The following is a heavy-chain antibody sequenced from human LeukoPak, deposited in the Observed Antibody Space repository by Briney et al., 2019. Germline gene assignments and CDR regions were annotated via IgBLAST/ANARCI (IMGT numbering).Heavy chain of an antibody. CDR2: INHSGST. V-gene: IGHV4-34*01. Sequence: PSETLSLTCAVYGGSFSGYYWSWIRQPPGEGLEWIGEINHSGSTNYNPSLKSRVTISVDTSKNQFSLKLSSVTAADTAVYYCARGKDSSGYYDGLGYWGQGTLVTVSS. CDR1: GGSFSGYY. CDR3: ARGKDSSGYYDGLGY. D-gene: IGHD3-22*01. J-gene: IGHJ4*02.